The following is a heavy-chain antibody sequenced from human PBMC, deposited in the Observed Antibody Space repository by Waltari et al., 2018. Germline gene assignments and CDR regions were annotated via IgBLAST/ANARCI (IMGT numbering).Heavy chain of an antibody. Sequence: EVQLVESGGGLVKPGGSLRLSCAASGFTFSSYSMTWVRQAPGKGLEWVSSISSSSSYIYYADSVKGRFTISRDNAKNSLYLQMNSLRAEDTAVYYCARAIAVSFDYWGQGTLVTVSS. CDR1: GFTFSSYS. CDR3: ARAIAVSFDY. V-gene: IGHV3-21*01. CDR2: ISSSSSYI. D-gene: IGHD6-19*01. J-gene: IGHJ4*02.